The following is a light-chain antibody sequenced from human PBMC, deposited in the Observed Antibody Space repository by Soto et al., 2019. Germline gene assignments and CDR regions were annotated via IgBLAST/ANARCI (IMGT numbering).Light chain of an antibody. Sequence: DIQLTQSPSFLSASVGDRVTITCRASQGISGYLAWYQQKPEKAPKLLIYAAYTLHSGVPSRFSGGGSGTEFTLTISSLQPEDFATYYCQHLKTSTLTFGGGTKLQIK. V-gene: IGKV1-9*01. CDR3: QHLKTSTLT. CDR2: AAY. CDR1: QGISGY. J-gene: IGKJ4*01.